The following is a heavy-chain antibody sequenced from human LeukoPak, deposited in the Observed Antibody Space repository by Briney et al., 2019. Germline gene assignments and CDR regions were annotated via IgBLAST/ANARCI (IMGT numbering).Heavy chain of an antibody. Sequence: ASVKVSCKASGYTFTSYYIHWVRQAPGQGLEWMGMMNPSGGSTSYAQKFQGRVTMTRDTSTSTVYMEVSSLRSEDTAVYYCAKARESEMVTEFDYWGQGTLVTVSS. J-gene: IGHJ4*02. CDR3: AKARESEMVTEFDY. CDR2: MNPSGGST. D-gene: IGHD2-21*02. CDR1: GYTFTSYY. V-gene: IGHV1-46*01.